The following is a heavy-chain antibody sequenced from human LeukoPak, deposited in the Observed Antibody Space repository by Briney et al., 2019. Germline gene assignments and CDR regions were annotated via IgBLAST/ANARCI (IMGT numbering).Heavy chain of an antibody. J-gene: IGHJ4*02. D-gene: IGHD4-23*01. Sequence: GGSLRLSCAASGFTFTNCDMTWVRQPPGKGLEWVSSIGRSDGCTYYADSVKGRFTISRDNSKNTLYLEMNSLRAEDTALYYCATYYGGHFDYWGQGTLVTVSS. CDR3: ATYYGGHFDY. CDR1: GFTFTNCD. V-gene: IGHV3-23*01. CDR2: IGRSDGCT.